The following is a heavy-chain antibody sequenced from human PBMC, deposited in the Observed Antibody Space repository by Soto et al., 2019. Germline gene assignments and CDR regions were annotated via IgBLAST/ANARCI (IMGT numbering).Heavy chain of an antibody. CDR2: ISSSSSTI. V-gene: IGHV3-48*01. CDR3: ARDPPYYGDYVAAFDI. CDR1: GFTFSSYS. Sequence: GGSLRLSCAASGFTFSSYSMNWVRQAPGKGLEWVSYISSSSSTIYYADSVKGRFTISRDNAKNSLYLQMNSLRAEDTAVYYCARDPPYYGDYVAAFDIWGQGTMVTVSS. J-gene: IGHJ3*02. D-gene: IGHD4-17*01.